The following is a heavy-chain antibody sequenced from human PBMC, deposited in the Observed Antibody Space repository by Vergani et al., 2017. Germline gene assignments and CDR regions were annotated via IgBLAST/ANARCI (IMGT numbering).Heavy chain of an antibody. CDR1: GGSISSGSYY. CDR3: AREEQLAPTGYYYYYMDV. D-gene: IGHD6-6*01. J-gene: IGHJ6*03. CDR2: IYTSGST. V-gene: IGHV4-61*02. Sequence: QLQLQESGPGLVKPSQTLSLTCTVSGGSISSGSYYWSWIRQPAGKGLEWIGRIYTSGSTNYNPSLKSRVTISVDTSKNQFSLKLSSVTAADTAVYYCAREEQLAPTGYYYYYMDVWGKGTTVTVSS.